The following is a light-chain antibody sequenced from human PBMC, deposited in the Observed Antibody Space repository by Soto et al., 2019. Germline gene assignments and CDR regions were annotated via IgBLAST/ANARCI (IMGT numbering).Light chain of an antibody. CDR1: QSISSY. J-gene: IGKJ1*01. CDR3: QQSYSTPWT. V-gene: IGKV1-39*01. CDR2: AAS. Sequence: DIQMTQSPSSLSASVGDRVTITCRASQSISSYLNWYQQTPGKAPKLLIYAASSLQSGVPSRFSGSGSETDLTLTISSLQPEDFATYYCQQSYSTPWTFGQGTKVEIK.